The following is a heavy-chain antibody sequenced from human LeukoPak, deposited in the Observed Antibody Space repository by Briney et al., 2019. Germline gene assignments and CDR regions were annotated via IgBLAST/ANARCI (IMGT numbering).Heavy chain of an antibody. Sequence: GGSLRLSCAASGLTFSSYAMSWVRQAPGKGLGWVSAISGSGGSTYYADSVKGRFTISRDNSKNTLYLQMNSLRAEDTAVYYCARDSYYDSSGHDYWGQGTLVTVSS. D-gene: IGHD3-22*01. J-gene: IGHJ4*02. CDR1: GLTFSSYA. V-gene: IGHV3-23*01. CDR3: ARDSYYDSSGHDY. CDR2: ISGSGGST.